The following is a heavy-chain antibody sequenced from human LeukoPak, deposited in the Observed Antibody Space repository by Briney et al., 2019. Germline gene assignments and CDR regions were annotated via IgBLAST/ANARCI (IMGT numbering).Heavy chain of an antibody. Sequence: PGGSLRLSCAASGFTVSNNYLSWVRQAPGKGLEWVSVIYSGGSGDYADSVKGRFIVSRDNSKNTLYLQMNSLRADDTAVYYCARETPAVAGAFDYWGQGTLVTVSS. J-gene: IGHJ4*02. CDR2: IYSGGSG. CDR3: ARETPAVAGAFDY. V-gene: IGHV3-53*01. D-gene: IGHD6-19*01. CDR1: GFTVSNNY.